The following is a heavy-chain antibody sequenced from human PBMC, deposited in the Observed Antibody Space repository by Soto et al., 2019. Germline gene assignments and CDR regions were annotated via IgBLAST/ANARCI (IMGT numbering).Heavy chain of an antibody. CDR2: IYYSGST. Sequence: QVQLQESGPGLVKPSQTLSLTCTVSGGSISSGGYYWSWIRQHPGKGLEWIGYIYYSGSTYYNPSLKSRVTISVDTSKNQFSLKVSSVTAADTAVYYCAIYDSSGSRGFQHWGQGTLVTVSS. D-gene: IGHD3-22*01. J-gene: IGHJ1*01. CDR3: AIYDSSGSRGFQH. V-gene: IGHV4-31*03. CDR1: GGSISSGGYY.